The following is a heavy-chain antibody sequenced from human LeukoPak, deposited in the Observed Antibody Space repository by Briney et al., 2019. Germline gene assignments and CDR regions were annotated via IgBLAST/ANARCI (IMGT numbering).Heavy chain of an antibody. V-gene: IGHV3-23*01. CDR1: GFTFSSYA. CDR2: ISGSGGST. Sequence: GGSLRLSCAASGFTFSSYAMSWVRQAPGKGLEWVSAISGSGGSTYYADSVKGRFTTSRDNSKNALYLQMNSLRAEDTAVCYCAKDSSTPPLDYFDYWGQGTLVTVSS. D-gene: IGHD6-6*01. J-gene: IGHJ4*02. CDR3: AKDSSTPPLDYFDY.